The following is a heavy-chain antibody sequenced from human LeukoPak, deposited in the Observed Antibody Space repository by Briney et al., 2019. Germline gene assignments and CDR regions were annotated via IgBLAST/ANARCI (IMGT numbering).Heavy chain of an antibody. CDR1: RGSVSSDIYY. V-gene: IGHV4-61*01. D-gene: IGHD3-10*01. CDR3: TRGLSVHVSGGAFGI. Sequence: PSEALSLTCSVSRGSVSSDIYYWSWIRQPPGKGLEWIGNIHYIGSPNYNPSLKSRATISVDTSKNQFFLRLISVTAADTAVYYCTRGLSVHVSGGAFGIWGQGTVVTVSS. J-gene: IGHJ3*02. CDR2: IHYIGSP.